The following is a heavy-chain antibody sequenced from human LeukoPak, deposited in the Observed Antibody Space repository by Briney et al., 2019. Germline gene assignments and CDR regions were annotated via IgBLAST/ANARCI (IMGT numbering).Heavy chain of an antibody. D-gene: IGHD3-22*01. CDR1: GFSFSSYA. CDR2: ISWNSGSI. V-gene: IGHV3-9*01. J-gene: IGHJ4*02. CDR3: AKDYHSFKSSGYEY. Sequence: GGSLSFCCAASGFSFSSYAMQRFGQVAGTGLDRVSGISWNSGSIDYADSVKGRFTISRDNAKNSLYLQMNSLRAEDTALYYCAKDYHSFKSSGYEYWGQGTLVTVSS.